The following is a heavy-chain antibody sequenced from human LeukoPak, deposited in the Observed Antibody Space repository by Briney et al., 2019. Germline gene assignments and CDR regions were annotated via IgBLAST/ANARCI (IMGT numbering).Heavy chain of an antibody. CDR2: ISGSGGST. V-gene: IGHV3-23*01. Sequence: GGSLRLSCAASGFTFSSYAMSWVRQAPGKGLEWVSAISGSGGSTYYADSVKGRFTISRGNSKNTLYLQMNSLRAEDTAVYYCAVTAMVTLGGDAFDIWGQGTMVTVSS. D-gene: IGHD5-18*01. CDR1: GFTFSSYA. J-gene: IGHJ3*02. CDR3: AVTAMVTLGGDAFDI.